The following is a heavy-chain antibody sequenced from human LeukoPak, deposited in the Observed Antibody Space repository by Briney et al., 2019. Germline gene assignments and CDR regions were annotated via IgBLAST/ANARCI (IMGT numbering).Heavy chain of an antibody. CDR2: IYPSDSDT. V-gene: IGHV5-51*01. D-gene: IGHD2-15*01. CDR1: GYRFTTYW. CDR3: ARDVGYCSGGSCYSDY. J-gene: IGHJ4*02. Sequence: GESLKISCKGSGYRFTTYWIGWVRQMTGKGLEWMRIIYPSDSDTRYSPSFQGQVTISVDKSISTAYLQWNSLKASDTAMYYCARDVGYCSGGSCYSDYWGQGTLVTVSS.